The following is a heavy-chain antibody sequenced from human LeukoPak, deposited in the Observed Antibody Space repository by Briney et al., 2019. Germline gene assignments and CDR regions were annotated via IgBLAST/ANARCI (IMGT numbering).Heavy chain of an antibody. V-gene: IGHV4-34*01. D-gene: IGHD2-15*01. Sequence: PSETLSLTCAVYGGSFSGYYWSWIRQPPGKGLEWIGEINHSGSTNYNPSLKSRVTISVDTSKNQFSLKLSSVTAADTAVYYCARDYCSGGSCYPDYWGQGTLVTVSS. CDR2: INHSGST. CDR1: GGSFSGYY. J-gene: IGHJ4*02. CDR3: ARDYCSGGSCYPDY.